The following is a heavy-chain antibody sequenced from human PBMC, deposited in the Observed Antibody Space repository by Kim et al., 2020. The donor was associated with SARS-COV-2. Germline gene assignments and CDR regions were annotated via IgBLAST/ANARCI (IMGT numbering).Heavy chain of an antibody. V-gene: IGHV4-34*01. CDR2: ISHTGRT. CDR1: GGSFSSYY. CDR3: ARGETYAWELGAA. J-gene: IGHJ1*01. D-gene: IGHD3-10*01. Sequence: SETLSLTCAEYGGSFSSYYWSWIRQPPGKGLEWIGEISHTGRTIYNPSLERRVTISVDTSQRHFSLKLTSVTAADTAGYHCARGETYAWELGAAWGRGTL.